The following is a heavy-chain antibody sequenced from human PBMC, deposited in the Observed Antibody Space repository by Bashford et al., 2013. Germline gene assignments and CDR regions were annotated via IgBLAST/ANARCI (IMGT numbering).Heavy chain of an antibody. CDR3: ARLGTRGIAARPALDY. D-gene: IGHD6-6*01. Sequence: WVRQMPGKGLEWMGIIYPGDSDTRYSPSFQGQVTISADKSISTAYLQWSSLKASDTAMYYCARLGTRGIAARPALDYWGQGTLVTVSS. V-gene: IGHV5-51*01. CDR2: IYPGDSDT. J-gene: IGHJ4*02.